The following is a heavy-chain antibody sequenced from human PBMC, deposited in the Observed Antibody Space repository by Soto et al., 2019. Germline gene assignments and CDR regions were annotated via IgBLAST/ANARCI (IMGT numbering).Heavy chain of an antibody. V-gene: IGHV3-23*01. CDR3: GRDGVGATPLGWFDP. CDR2: ISGSGDST. D-gene: IGHD1-26*01. J-gene: IGHJ5*02. CDR1: GFTFSSYA. Sequence: PWGSLSLACAASGFTFSSYAMSWVRQDPGKGLEWISGISGSGDSTYYADSVKARLTMTRDTSISTAYMELSSLRSDDTAVYYCGRDGVGATPLGWFDPWGQGSLVTVSS.